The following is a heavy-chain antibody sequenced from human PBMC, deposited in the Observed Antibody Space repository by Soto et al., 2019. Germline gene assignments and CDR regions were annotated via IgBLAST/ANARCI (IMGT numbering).Heavy chain of an antibody. CDR3: ARPTQQPYYYGMDV. V-gene: IGHV4-31*03. CDR2: IYYSGST. J-gene: IGHJ6*02. CDR1: GGCISSGGYY. Sequence: PSGTLSLTCTVSGGCISSGGYYGRWIRKNPGKGLEWIGYIYYSGSTYYNPSLKSRVTISVDTSKNQFSLKLSSVTAADTAVYYCARPTQQPYYYGMDVWGQGTTVTVSS. D-gene: IGHD6-13*01.